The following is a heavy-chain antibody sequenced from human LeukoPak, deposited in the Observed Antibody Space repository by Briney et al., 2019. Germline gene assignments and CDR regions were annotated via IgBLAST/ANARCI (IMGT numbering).Heavy chain of an antibody. CDR3: ARWWLGGHFDY. CDR1: GGSISSGVYY. V-gene: IGHV4-31*03. J-gene: IGHJ4*02. CDR2: IYYSGTT. D-gene: IGHD6-19*01. Sequence: SQTLSLTCTVSGGSISSGVYYWSWLRQHPGKGLEWIGYIYYSGTTYYNPSLRSRITISVDTSKNQFSLKMTSVTAADTAVYYCARWWLGGHFDYWGQGSLVTVSS.